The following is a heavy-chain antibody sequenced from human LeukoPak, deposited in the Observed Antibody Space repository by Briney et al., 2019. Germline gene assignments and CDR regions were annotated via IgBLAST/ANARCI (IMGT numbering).Heavy chain of an antibody. CDR3: ARDTGISGYIDY. D-gene: IGHD6-13*01. CDR2: INPSGGST. Sequence: ASVKVSCKASGYTFTSYYMHWVRQAPGQGLEWMEIINPSGGSTNSAQKFQGRVTMTRDTSTSTVYMELSSLRSEDTAVYYCARDTGISGYIDYWGQGTLVTVSS. CDR1: GYTFTSYY. V-gene: IGHV1-46*01. J-gene: IGHJ4*02.